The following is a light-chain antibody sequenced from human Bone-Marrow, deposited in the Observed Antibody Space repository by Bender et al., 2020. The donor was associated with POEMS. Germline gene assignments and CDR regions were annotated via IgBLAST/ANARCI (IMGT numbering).Light chain of an antibody. Sequence: QSVLTQPPSASGTPGQRVTISCSGSSSNIEYNYVYWYQQVPGTAPKLLICRNDQRPSGVPDRFSGSKSGTSASLSISGLRSEDEADYYCAVWDDSLNGWVFGGGTKLTVL. CDR3: AVWDDSLNGWV. CDR2: RND. V-gene: IGLV1-47*01. CDR1: SSNIEYNY. J-gene: IGLJ3*02.